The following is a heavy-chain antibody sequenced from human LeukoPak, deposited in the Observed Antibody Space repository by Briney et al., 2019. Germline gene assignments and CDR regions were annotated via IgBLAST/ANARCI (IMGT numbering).Heavy chain of an antibody. CDR1: GFTFSSFG. Sequence: GGSLRLSCAASGFTFSSFGMQWVRQAPGKGLEWVAVISYDGSNKYYADSVKGRFTISRDNSKNTLYLQMNSLRAEDTAVYYCAKRMGPSIAAADLDYWGQGTLVTVSS. D-gene: IGHD6-13*01. J-gene: IGHJ4*02. CDR3: AKRMGPSIAAADLDY. CDR2: ISYDGSNK. V-gene: IGHV3-30*18.